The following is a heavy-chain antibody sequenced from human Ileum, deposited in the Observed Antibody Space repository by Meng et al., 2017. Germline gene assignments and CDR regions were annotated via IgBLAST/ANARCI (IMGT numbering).Heavy chain of an antibody. CDR1: GASISSGDYY. CDR2: IYSNGNT. D-gene: IGHD2-8*01. V-gene: IGHV4-30-4*01. Sequence: QVQLQESGPRLVKPSQPLSLTCTVPGASISSGDYYWSWVRQSPGKGPEWIGYIYSNGNTYSNPSLRGRLMISIDTSKNQFSLKLSSVTAADTAVYYCARAPKYCTNAVCSRPLDSWGQGTLVTVSS. CDR3: ARAPKYCTNAVCSRPLDS. J-gene: IGHJ4*02.